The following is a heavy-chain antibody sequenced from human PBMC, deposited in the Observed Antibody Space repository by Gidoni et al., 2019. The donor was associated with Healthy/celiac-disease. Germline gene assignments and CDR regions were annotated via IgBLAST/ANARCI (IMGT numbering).Heavy chain of an antibody. D-gene: IGHD6-13*01. CDR2: IYPGDSDT. J-gene: IGHJ6*02. CDR3: ARQPRYSSSWYESPPDYYYYGMDV. V-gene: IGHV5-51*01. Sequence: LRQMPGKGLEWMGIIYPGDSDTRYSPSFQGQVTISADKSISTAYLQWSSLKASDTAMYYCARQPRYSSSWYESPPDYYYYGMDVWGQGTTVTVSS.